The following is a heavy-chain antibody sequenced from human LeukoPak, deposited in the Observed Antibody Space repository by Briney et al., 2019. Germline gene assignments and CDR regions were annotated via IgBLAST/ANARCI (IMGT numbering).Heavy chain of an antibody. CDR1: GYTFTSYY. Sequence: ASVKVSCKASGYTFTSYYMHWVRQAPGQGLEWMGIINPSGGSTSYAQKFQGRVTMTRDTSTSTVYMELSRLRSDDTAVYYCARDCSGGSCYYYYYYMDVWGKGTTVTVSS. CDR3: ARDCSGGSCYYYYYYMDV. D-gene: IGHD2-15*01. J-gene: IGHJ6*03. CDR2: INPSGGST. V-gene: IGHV1-46*01.